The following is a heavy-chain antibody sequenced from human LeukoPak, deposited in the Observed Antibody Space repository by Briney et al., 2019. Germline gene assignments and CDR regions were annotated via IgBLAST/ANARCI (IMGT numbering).Heavy chain of an antibody. CDR2: ISWNSGSI. V-gene: IGHV3-9*01. CDR3: AREPRHYGSGIPEGMDV. CDR1: GFTFDDYA. Sequence: GGSLRLSCAASGFTFDDYAMHWVRQAPGKGLEWVSGISWNSGSIGYADSVKGRFTISRDNGKNSLYLQMNNLRAEDTAVYYCAREPRHYGSGIPEGMDVWGKGTTVTVSS. D-gene: IGHD3-10*01. J-gene: IGHJ6*04.